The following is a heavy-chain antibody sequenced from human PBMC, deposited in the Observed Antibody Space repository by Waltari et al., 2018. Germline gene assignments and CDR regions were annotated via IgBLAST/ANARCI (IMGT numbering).Heavy chain of an antibody. J-gene: IGHJ4*02. Sequence: QVQLVDSGGGLVKPGGSLRLSCAASGFSFRDDYMGWIRQAPGKGLEWISYISGSGSTVYYADPVKGRFSISRDNGKNSLYLQMNSLRAEDTAVYYCTRPPGDRRRDYWGQGTLVTVSS. V-gene: IGHV3-11*01. CDR3: TRPPGDRRRDY. CDR1: GFSFRDDY. D-gene: IGHD3-10*01. CDR2: ISGSGSTV.